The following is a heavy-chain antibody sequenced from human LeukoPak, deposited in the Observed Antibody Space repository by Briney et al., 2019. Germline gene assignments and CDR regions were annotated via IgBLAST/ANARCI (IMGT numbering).Heavy chain of an antibody. J-gene: IGHJ6*02. CDR1: GFTFSSYW. Sequence: PGGSLRLSCAASGFTFSSYWMSWVRQAPGKGLEWVANIKQDGSEKYYVDSVKGRFTISRDNAKNSLYLQMNSLRAEDTAVYYCARVWDYYDSSGYYYFYYYGMDVWGQGTTVTVSS. CDR3: ARVWDYYDSSGYYYFYYYGMDV. D-gene: IGHD3-22*01. V-gene: IGHV3-7*01. CDR2: IKQDGSEK.